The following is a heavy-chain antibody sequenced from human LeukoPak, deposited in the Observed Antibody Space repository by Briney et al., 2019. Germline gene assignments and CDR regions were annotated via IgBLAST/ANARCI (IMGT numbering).Heavy chain of an antibody. CDR2: ISTYNGKT. CDR1: GYTFTSYG. J-gene: IGHJ4*02. Sequence: GASVKVSCKASGYTFTSYGIRWVRQAPGQGLEWTGWISTYNGKTNYAQKLQGRVTMTTDTSTSTAYMELRSLRSDDTAVYYCARDYDILTGYVTIDYWGQGTLVTVSS. V-gene: IGHV1-18*01. CDR3: ARDYDILTGYVTIDY. D-gene: IGHD3-9*01.